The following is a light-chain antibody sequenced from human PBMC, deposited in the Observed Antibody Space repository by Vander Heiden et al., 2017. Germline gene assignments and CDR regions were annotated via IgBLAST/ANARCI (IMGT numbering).Light chain of an antibody. CDR2: KAY. CDR1: QSINRW. Sequence: DIQMTQSPATLPASVGDRVTITCRASQSINRWLAWYQQKPGTAPKLLIYKAYRLERGVPSRFSGSGSGTEFTLTISSLQPDDFATYYCQQEYSFPKTFGQGTKVEIK. CDR3: QQEYSFPKT. J-gene: IGKJ1*01. V-gene: IGKV1-5*03.